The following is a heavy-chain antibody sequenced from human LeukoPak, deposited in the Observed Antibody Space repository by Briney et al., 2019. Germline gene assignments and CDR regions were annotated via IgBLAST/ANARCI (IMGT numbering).Heavy chain of an antibody. CDR3: ARGSGMVDSFDY. V-gene: IGHV4-59*01. D-gene: IGHD2-15*01. Sequence: MPSETLSLTCTVSGVSISSYYWSWIRQPPGKGLEWIGYIYYSGSTNYNPSLKSRVTISVDTSKNQFSLKLSSVTAADTAVYYCARGSGMVDSFDYWGQGTLVTVSS. CDR1: GVSISSYY. J-gene: IGHJ4*02. CDR2: IYYSGST.